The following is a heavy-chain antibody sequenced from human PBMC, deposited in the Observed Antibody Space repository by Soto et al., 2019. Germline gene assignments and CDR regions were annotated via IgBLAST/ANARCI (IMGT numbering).Heavy chain of an antibody. J-gene: IGHJ5*02. V-gene: IGHV2-26*01. D-gene: IGHD5-12*01. CDR2: IFSNDEK. CDR3: ARIGDGYNYGAGWFDT. Sequence: XGPTLATATETLTLTCTVAWFSLSNARMGVSWIRQPPWKALEWLAHIFSNDEKSYSTSLKSRLTISKDTSKSQVVLTMTNMDPVDTATYYCARIGDGYNYGAGWFDTWGQGTLVTVSS. CDR1: WFSLSNARMG.